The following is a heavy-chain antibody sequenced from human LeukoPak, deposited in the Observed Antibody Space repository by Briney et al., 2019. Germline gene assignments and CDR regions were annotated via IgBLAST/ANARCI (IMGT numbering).Heavy chain of an antibody. J-gene: IGHJ4*02. V-gene: IGHV3-23*01. CDR3: ANGGLRGSYYFDY. CDR1: GFTFSSYG. CDR2: ISGSGGST. Sequence: GTLRLSCAASGFTFSSYGMSWVRQAPGKGLEWVSAISGSGGSTYYADSVKGRFTISRDNSKNTLYLQMNSLRAEDTAVYYCANGGLRGSYYFDYWGQGTLVTVSS. D-gene: IGHD1-26*01.